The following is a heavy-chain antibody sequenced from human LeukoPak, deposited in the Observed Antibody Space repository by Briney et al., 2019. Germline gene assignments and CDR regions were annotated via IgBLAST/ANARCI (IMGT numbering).Heavy chain of an antibody. CDR3: ATNDGYNYYFDY. D-gene: IGHD5-24*01. Sequence: GGSLRLSCAASGFTLTDYYMSWIRQAPGKGLEWVSYISSSGDTIYYADSVKGRFTISRDNAKNSLCLQMNSLRAEDTAVYYCATNDGYNYYFDYWGQGTLVTVSS. J-gene: IGHJ4*02. V-gene: IGHV3-11*01. CDR2: ISSSGDTI. CDR1: GFTLTDYY.